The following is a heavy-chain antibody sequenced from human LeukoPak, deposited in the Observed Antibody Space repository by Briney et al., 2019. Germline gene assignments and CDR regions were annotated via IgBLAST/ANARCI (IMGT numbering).Heavy chain of an antibody. V-gene: IGHV3-23*01. Sequence: GGSLRLSCAASGFTFSNYAMSWVRQAPGKGLEWVPAISGSGGSTYNADSVKGRFTISRDNSKNTLFLQMSSLRAEDTAVYYCASDSSGYYGVFDFWGQGTLVTVSS. D-gene: IGHD3-22*01. J-gene: IGHJ4*02. CDR1: GFTFSNYA. CDR2: ISGSGGST. CDR3: ASDSSGYYGVFDF.